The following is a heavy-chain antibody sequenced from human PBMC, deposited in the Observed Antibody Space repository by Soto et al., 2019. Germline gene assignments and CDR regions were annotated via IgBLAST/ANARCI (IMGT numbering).Heavy chain of an antibody. D-gene: IGHD6-6*01. V-gene: IGHV1-18*01. Sequence: ASVKVSCKASGYTFTSYGISWVRQAPGQGLEWMGWISAYNGNTNYAQKLQGRVTMTTDTSTSTAYMELRSLRSDDTAVYYCARAARTKVWNYYYYYYMDVWGKGTTVTVSS. CDR3: ARAARTKVWNYYYYYYMDV. CDR2: ISAYNGNT. J-gene: IGHJ6*03. CDR1: GYTFTSYG.